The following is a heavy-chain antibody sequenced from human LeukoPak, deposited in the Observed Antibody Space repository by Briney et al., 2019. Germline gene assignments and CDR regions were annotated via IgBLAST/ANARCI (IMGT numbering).Heavy chain of an antibody. CDR1: GGSISSSNW. Sequence: SETLSLTCAVSGGSISSSNWWSWVRQPPGKGLEWIGEIYHSGSTYYNPSLKSRVTISVDTSKNQFSLKLSSVTAADTAVYYCARQEAVAGSDYWGQGTLVTVSS. V-gene: IGHV4-4*02. CDR3: ARQEAVAGSDY. D-gene: IGHD6-19*01. CDR2: IYHSGST. J-gene: IGHJ4*02.